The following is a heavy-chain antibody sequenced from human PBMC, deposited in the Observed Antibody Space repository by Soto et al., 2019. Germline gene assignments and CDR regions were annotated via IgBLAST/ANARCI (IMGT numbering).Heavy chain of an antibody. CDR3: ARRWIQLWYDAFDI. CDR1: GGSISSYY. Sequence: SETLSLTCTVSGGSISSYYWSWIRQPPGKGLEWIGYIYYSGSTNYNPSLKSRVTISVDTSKNQFSLKLSSVTAADTAVYYCARRWIQLWYDAFDIWGQGTMVT. D-gene: IGHD5-18*01. CDR2: IYYSGST. J-gene: IGHJ3*02. V-gene: IGHV4-59*01.